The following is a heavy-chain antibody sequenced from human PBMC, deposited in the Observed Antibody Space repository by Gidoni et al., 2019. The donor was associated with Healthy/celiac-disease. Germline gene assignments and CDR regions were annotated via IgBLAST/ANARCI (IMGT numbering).Heavy chain of an antibody. CDR3: ARATMTTIGMDV. Sequence: QVQLQQWGAGLLKPSETLSLTCAVYGGSFSGYYWSWIRQPPGKGLEWIGEINHSGSTNYNPSLKSRVTISVDTSKNQFSLKLSSVTAADSAVYYCARATMTTIGMDVWGQGTTVTVSS. J-gene: IGHJ6*02. D-gene: IGHD2-21*02. V-gene: IGHV4-34*01. CDR2: INHSGST. CDR1: GGSFSGYY.